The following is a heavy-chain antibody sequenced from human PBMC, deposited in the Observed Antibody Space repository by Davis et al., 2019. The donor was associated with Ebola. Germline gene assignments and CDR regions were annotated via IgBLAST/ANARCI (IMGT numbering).Heavy chain of an antibody. CDR2: IDPSDSYT. CDR1: GYSFTSYW. J-gene: IGHJ3*02. CDR3: ARAFIAVAGTDAFDI. V-gene: IGHV5-10-1*01. Sequence: GESLKISCQGSGYSFTSYWISWVRQMPGKGLEWMGRIDPSDSYTNYSPSFQGHVTISADKSISTAYLQWSSLKASDTAMYYCARAFIAVAGTDAFDIWGQGTMVTVSS. D-gene: IGHD6-19*01.